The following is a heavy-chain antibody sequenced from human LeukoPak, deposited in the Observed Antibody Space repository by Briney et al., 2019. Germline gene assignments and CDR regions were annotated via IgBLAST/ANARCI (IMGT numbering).Heavy chain of an antibody. CDR3: ARANYYDTSGPGWY. J-gene: IGHJ4*02. Sequence: GGSLRLSCAASGFTFSSYSMNWVRQAPGKGLEWVSSISSSSTYIYYADSLKGRFTISRDNAKKSLYLQMNSLRAEDTAVYYCARANYYDTSGPGWYWGQGTLVTVSS. V-gene: IGHV3-21*01. CDR1: GFTFSSYS. CDR2: ISSSSTYI. D-gene: IGHD3-22*01.